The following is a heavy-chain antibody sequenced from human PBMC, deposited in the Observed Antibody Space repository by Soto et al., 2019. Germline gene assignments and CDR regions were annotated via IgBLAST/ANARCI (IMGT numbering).Heavy chain of an antibody. CDR1: GYSISSSHW. V-gene: IGHV4-4*02. CDR2: ISHSGNA. D-gene: IGHD3-3*02. CDR3: AARHFWSGPWTARRLDY. Sequence: XETLSLTCAVSGYSISSSHWWNWVRQPPVKGLEWIGQISHSGNANYNPSLTSRVTISVDKSKNHFSLKLTSVTAADTAVYYCAARHFWSGPWTARRLDYSGQGTLVTVSS. J-gene: IGHJ4*02.